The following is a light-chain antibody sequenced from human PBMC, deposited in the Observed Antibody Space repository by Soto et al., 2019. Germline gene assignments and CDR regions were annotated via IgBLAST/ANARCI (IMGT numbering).Light chain of an antibody. CDR3: LQDSNYPLT. Sequence: ATQLTQSPSSLSASVGDMVNISCRASQYIRNAIGWYQQKPGRAPSLLIYLASYLQTGVPRRFRGSGSGTDFTLTISSLQPEDFCTYYCLQDSNYPLTVGAGTKVDIK. CDR1: QYIRNA. CDR2: LAS. V-gene: IGKV1-6*02. J-gene: IGKJ3*01.